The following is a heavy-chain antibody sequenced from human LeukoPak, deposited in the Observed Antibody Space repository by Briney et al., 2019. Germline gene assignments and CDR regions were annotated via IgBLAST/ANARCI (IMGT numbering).Heavy chain of an antibody. Sequence: GGSLRLSCAASGFTFSSYGMNWVRQAPGKGLGWVSSISSSSSYIYYADSVKGRFTISRDNAKNSLYLQMNSLRAEDTAVYYCLSSDTFDYWGQGTLVTVSS. V-gene: IGHV3-21*01. D-gene: IGHD3-9*01. J-gene: IGHJ4*02. CDR3: LSSDTFDY. CDR1: GFTFSSYG. CDR2: ISSSSSYI.